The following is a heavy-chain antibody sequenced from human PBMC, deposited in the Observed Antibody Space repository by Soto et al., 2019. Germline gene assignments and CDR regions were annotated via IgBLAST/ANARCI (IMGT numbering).Heavy chain of an antibody. J-gene: IGHJ3*02. V-gene: IGHV4-31*03. CDR2: IYYSGTK. CDR3: AIEKENDSGDYNAFDI. CDR1: GDSINNGDCY. Sequence: QVQLQESGPGLVKPSQTLSLTCTVSGDSINNGDCYWSWLRQLPGKGLEWIGYIYYSGTKYYNPSLKSRVSMSVDTSKHQFSLNLTSVTAADTAVYYCAIEKENDSGDYNAFDIWGQGTVVTVSS. D-gene: IGHD4-17*01.